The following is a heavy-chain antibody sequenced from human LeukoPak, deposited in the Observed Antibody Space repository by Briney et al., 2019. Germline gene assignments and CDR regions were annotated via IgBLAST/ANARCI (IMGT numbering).Heavy chain of an antibody. CDR2: ISYDGSNK. Sequence: PGRSLRLSCAASGFTFSSYAMHWVRQAPGKGLEWVAVISYDGSNKYYADSVKGRFTISRDNSKNTLYLQMNSLRAEGTAVYYCARPSGYSGYDTFDYWGQGTLVTVSS. CDR1: GFTFSSYA. D-gene: IGHD5-12*01. J-gene: IGHJ4*02. V-gene: IGHV3-30*04. CDR3: ARPSGYSGYDTFDY.